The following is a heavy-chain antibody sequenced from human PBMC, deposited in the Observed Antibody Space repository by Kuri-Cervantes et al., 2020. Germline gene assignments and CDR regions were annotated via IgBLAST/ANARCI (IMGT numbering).Heavy chain of an antibody. V-gene: IGHV1-8*02. CDR1: GYTFTYRY. J-gene: IGHJ6*02. CDR3: ARSSGYESHYYYYYYGMDV. D-gene: IGHD5-12*01. Sequence: ASVKVSCKASGYTFTYRYLHWVRQATGQGLEWMGWMNPNSGNTGYAQKFQGRVTMTRNTSISTAYMELSSLRSEDTAVYYCARSSGYESHYYYYYYGMDVWGQGTTVTVSS. CDR2: MNPNSGNT.